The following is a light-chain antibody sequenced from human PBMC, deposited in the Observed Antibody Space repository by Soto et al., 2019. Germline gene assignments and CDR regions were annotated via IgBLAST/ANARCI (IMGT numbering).Light chain of an antibody. CDR3: MKSTQLNPT. V-gene: IGKV2-30*02. CDR1: GSVVHSDGIAY. CDR2: KVS. Sequence: EVVMAQSPLCLSVSLGQPSAISCRNNGSVVHSDGIAYFSWFQQRPGRYTRRIIYKVSNRDSGVKDRFSGSGSGTDFALKISSVEPEDVGVYDCMKSTQLNPTFGQGTRLEIK. J-gene: IGKJ5*01.